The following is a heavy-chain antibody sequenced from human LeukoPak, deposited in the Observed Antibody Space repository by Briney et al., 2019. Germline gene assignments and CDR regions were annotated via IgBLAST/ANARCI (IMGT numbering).Heavy chain of an antibody. Sequence: ASVKVSCKAFGYTFTSNYMHWVRRAPGQGPEGMGVISPSGGSTTYAQKFQGRVTLTRDMSTSTDYLELRSLRSDDTAVYYCARVSGSRWALDYWGQGTLVTVSS. CDR1: GYTFTSNY. J-gene: IGHJ4*02. CDR2: ISPSGGST. CDR3: ARVSGSRWALDY. V-gene: IGHV1-46*01. D-gene: IGHD6-13*01.